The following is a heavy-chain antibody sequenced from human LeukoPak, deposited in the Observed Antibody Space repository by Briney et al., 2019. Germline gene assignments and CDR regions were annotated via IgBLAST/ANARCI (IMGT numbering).Heavy chain of an antibody. CDR3: ARSLRSGGSDPLQNWFAT. CDR1: EYTFTGYY. Sequence: ASVKVSCKASEYTFTGYYMHWVRQAPGQGLEWMGWINPNSGGTNYAQKFQGRVTMTRDASISTAYMELSRLRSDDTAVYYCARSLRSGGSDPLQNWFATWGQGTLVTVSS. V-gene: IGHV1-2*02. CDR2: INPNSGGT. D-gene: IGHD2-15*01. J-gene: IGHJ5*02.